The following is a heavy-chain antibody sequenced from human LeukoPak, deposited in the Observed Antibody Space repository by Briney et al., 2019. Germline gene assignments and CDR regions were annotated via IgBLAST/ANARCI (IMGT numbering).Heavy chain of an antibody. V-gene: IGHV3-23*01. D-gene: IGHD3-3*01. CDR3: AKVEDFWSGYYSYLNFDY. CDR1: GFTFSSYA. CDR2: TSGSGGST. J-gene: IGHJ4*02. Sequence: PGGSLRLSCAASGFTFSSYAMSWVRQAPGKGLEWVSATSGSGGSTYYADSVKGRFTISRDNSKNTLYLQMNSLRAEDTAVYYCAKVEDFWSGYYSYLNFDYWGQGTLVTVSS.